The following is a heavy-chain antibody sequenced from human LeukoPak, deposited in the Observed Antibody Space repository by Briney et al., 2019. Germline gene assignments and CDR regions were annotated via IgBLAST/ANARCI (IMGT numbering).Heavy chain of an antibody. Sequence: PGGSLRLSCAVSGFTFSSYGMHWVRQAPGKGLEWVAFIRYDGSNKYYADSVKGRFTISRDNSKNTLYLQMNSLRAEDTAVYYCAKDGTEVTTYYYYMDVWGKGTTVTVSS. J-gene: IGHJ6*03. V-gene: IGHV3-30*02. CDR1: GFTFSSYG. CDR3: AKDGTEVTTYYYYMDV. D-gene: IGHD4-17*01. CDR2: IRYDGSNK.